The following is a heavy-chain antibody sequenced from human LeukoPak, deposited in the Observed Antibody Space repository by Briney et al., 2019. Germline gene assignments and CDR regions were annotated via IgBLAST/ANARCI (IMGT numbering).Heavy chain of an antibody. Sequence: GGSLRLSCAASGFPFSGYAMNWVGQAPGKGLEWVAVISYDGSNKYYADSVKGRFTISRDNSKNTLYLQMNSLRAEDTAAYYCARARQDYGGNSGYFIYWGQGTLVTVSS. D-gene: IGHD4-23*01. CDR2: ISYDGSNK. CDR1: GFPFSGYA. J-gene: IGHJ4*02. V-gene: IGHV3-30*04. CDR3: ARARQDYGGNSGYFIY.